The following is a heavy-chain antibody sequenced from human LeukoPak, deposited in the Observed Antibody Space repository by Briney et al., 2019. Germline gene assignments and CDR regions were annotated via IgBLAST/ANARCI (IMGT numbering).Heavy chain of an antibody. CDR3: ARETYYYDSSGYYNSRSFDY. Sequence: GGSLRLSCAASGFTFSSYSMNWVRQAPGEGLEWVSSISSSSSYIYYADSVKGRFTISRDNAKNSLYLQMNSLRAEDTAVYYCARETYYYDSSGYYNSRSFDYWGQGTLVTVSS. V-gene: IGHV3-21*01. CDR1: GFTFSSYS. J-gene: IGHJ4*02. D-gene: IGHD3-22*01. CDR2: ISSSSSYI.